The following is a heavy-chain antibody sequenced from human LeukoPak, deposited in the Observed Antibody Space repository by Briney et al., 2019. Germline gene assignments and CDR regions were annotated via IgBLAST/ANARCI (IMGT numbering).Heavy chain of an antibody. CDR2: ISSNGGST. Sequence: GGSLRLSCAAPGFTFSYYAMYWVRQAPGKGLEYVSAISSNGGSTHYANSVKGRFTISRDNSNNTLYLQMGSLRGEDMAVYYCARDWRMDVWGQGTTVTVSS. J-gene: IGHJ6*02. CDR1: GFTFSYYA. CDR3: ARDWRMDV. V-gene: IGHV3-64*01.